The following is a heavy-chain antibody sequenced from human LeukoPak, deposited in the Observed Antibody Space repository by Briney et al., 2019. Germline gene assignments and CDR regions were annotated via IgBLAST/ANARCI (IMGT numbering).Heavy chain of an antibody. CDR3: ARDSWQLPDY. CDR2: INAGNGNT. V-gene: IGHV1-3*01. Sequence: ASVKVSCKASGYTFTSYGISWVRQAPGQGLEWMGWINAGNGNTKYSQKFQGRVTITRDTSASTAYMELSSLRSEDTAVYYCARDSWQLPDYWGQGTLVTVSS. J-gene: IGHJ4*02. CDR1: GYTFTSYG. D-gene: IGHD6-6*01.